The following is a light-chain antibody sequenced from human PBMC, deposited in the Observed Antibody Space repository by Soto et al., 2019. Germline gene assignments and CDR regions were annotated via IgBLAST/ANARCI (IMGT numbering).Light chain of an antibody. CDR1: QGISSY. CDR2: AAS. J-gene: IGKJ2*01. CDR3: QQLNSYPRYT. Sequence: DIQLTQSPSFVSASVGDRVTITCRASQGISSYLAWYQQKPGKAPKLLIYAASTLQSGVPSRFSGSGSGTEFTLTISSLQPEDFATYYCQQLNSYPRYTFGQGTKLEIK. V-gene: IGKV1-9*01.